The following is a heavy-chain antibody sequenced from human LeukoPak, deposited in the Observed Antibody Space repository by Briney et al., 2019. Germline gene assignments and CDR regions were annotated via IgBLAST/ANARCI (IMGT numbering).Heavy chain of an antibody. V-gene: IGHV3-23*01. D-gene: IGHD6-19*01. CDR2: ISDSGGST. J-gene: IGHJ5*02. CDR1: GFTFSNYD. Sequence: GGSLRLSCAAPGFTFSNYDISWVRQAPGKGLEWVSSISDSGGSTYYADSVKGRFTISRDNSKNTLYLQMTNLRAADTAVYYCAKDLSRAVGADWFDPWDQGSLVTVSS. CDR3: AKDLSRAVGADWFDP.